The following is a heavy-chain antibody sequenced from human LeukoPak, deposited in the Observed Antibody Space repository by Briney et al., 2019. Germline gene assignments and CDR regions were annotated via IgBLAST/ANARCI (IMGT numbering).Heavy chain of an antibody. V-gene: IGHV4-39*07. J-gene: IGHJ3*02. D-gene: IGHD3-9*01. Sequence: SETLSLTCTVSVGSINSGDYYWVWIRQPPGKGLEWIGSIYYSGSTSYNPSLKSRVTISVDTSKNQFSLRLRSVIAADTAVYYCARTTLLYSDWSPDAFDIWGQGTMVTVSS. CDR2: IYYSGST. CDR1: VGSINSGDYY. CDR3: ARTTLLYSDWSPDAFDI.